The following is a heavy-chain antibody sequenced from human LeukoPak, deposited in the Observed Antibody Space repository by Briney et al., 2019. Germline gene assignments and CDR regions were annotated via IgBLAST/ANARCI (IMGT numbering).Heavy chain of an antibody. D-gene: IGHD4-17*01. CDR3: ASMTTVTKYFQH. CDR1: GFTFSDYY. V-gene: IGHV3-11*06. J-gene: IGHJ1*01. CDR2: ISSSSSYT. Sequence: PGGSLRLSCAASGFTFSDYYMSWIRQAPGKGLEWVSYISSSSSYTNYADSVKGRFTISRDNAKNSLYLQMNSLRAEDTAVYYCASMTTVTKYFQHWGLGTLVTVSS.